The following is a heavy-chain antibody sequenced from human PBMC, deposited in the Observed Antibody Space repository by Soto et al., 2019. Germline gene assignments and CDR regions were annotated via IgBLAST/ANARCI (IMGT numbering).Heavy chain of an antibody. CDR1: GYTFTGHY. Sequence: GSGKESFKACGYTFTGHYMHWVRQAPGQGLEWMGWINPNSGGTNYAQKFQGRVTMTRDTSISTAYMELSRLRSYDTAVYYCARVGHVGATTAFDYWGQGTMVTVSS. D-gene: IGHD1-26*01. CDR2: INPNSGGT. J-gene: IGHJ4*02. CDR3: ARVGHVGATTAFDY. V-gene: IGHV1-2*02.